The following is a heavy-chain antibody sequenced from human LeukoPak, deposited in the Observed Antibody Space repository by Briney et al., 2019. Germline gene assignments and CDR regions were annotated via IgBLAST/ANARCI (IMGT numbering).Heavy chain of an antibody. Sequence: KPSETLSLTCTVAGGSISSYYWSWIRQPPGKGLEWIGYIYYSGSTNYNPSLKSRVTISVDTSKNQFSLKLSSVTAADTAVYYCARFRMTTVTSPYYWGQGTLVTVSS. J-gene: IGHJ4*02. CDR2: IYYSGST. CDR3: ARFRMTTVTSPYY. D-gene: IGHD4-17*01. CDR1: GGSISSYY. V-gene: IGHV4-59*12.